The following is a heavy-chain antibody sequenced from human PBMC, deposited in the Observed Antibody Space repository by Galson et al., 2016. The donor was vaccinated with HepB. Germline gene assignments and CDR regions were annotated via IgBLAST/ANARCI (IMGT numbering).Heavy chain of an antibody. CDR3: GRGGTRGSPHGVDV. V-gene: IGHV3-53*01. CDR1: GFTVTSNY. CDR2: IYSGGST. D-gene: IGHD1-7*01. J-gene: IGHJ6*02. Sequence: SLRLSCAASGFTVTSNYMSWVRQAPGKGLEWVSLIYSGGSTYYADSVKGRFTISRDNSNNTLYLQMNSLRVEDTAVYYCGRGGTRGSPHGVDVWGQGTTVTVS.